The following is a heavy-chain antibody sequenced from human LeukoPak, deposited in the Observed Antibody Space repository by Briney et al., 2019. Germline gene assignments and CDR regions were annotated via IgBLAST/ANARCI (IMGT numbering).Heavy chain of an antibody. CDR3: ARAGIVGLYYYYMDV. J-gene: IGHJ6*03. CDR1: GFTFSSYE. CDR2: IWYDGSNE. V-gene: IGHV3-33*08. Sequence: PGGSLRLSCAASGFTFSSYEMNWVRQAPGKGLDWVALIWYDGSNEYYTDSVKGRFTISRDNSKNTLYLQMDSLRAEDTAVYYCARAGIVGLYYYYMDVWGKGTTVTVSS. D-gene: IGHD2-21*01.